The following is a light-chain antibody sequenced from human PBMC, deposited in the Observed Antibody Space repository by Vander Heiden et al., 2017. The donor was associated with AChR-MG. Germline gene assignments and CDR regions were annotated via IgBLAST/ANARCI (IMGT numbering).Light chain of an antibody. J-gene: IGLJ3*02. CDR2: RNN. V-gene: IGLV10-54*02. CDR1: SNIVGNQG. Sequence: QAGLTQPPSVSKGLRQTATLTCTGNSNIVGNQGAAWLQQHQGHPPKLLSYRNNNRPSGISERFSASRSGNTASLTITGLQPEDEADYYCSALDSSLSAHVCGGGTKLTVL. CDR3: SALDSSLSAHV.